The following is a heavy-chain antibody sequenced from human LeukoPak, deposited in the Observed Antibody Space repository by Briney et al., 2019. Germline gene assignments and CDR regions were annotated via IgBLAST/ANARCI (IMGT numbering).Heavy chain of an antibody. J-gene: IGHJ4*02. Sequence: GGSLRLSCAASGFTFSSYAMSWVRQAPGKGLEWVSAISGSGGSTYYADSVKGRFTISRDNAKNSLYLQMNSLRAEDTAVYYCASGVSRIVVVPAAFDYWGQGTLVTVSS. D-gene: IGHD2-2*01. CDR2: ISGSGGST. CDR3: ASGVSRIVVVPAAFDY. V-gene: IGHV3-23*01. CDR1: GFTFSSYA.